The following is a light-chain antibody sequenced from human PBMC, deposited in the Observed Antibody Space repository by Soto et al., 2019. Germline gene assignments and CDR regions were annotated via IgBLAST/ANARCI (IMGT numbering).Light chain of an antibody. CDR2: SNN. CDR1: SSNIGSDT. CDR3: AAWDDSLNGYV. J-gene: IGLJ1*01. V-gene: IGLV1-44*01. Sequence: QSALTQPPSASGTPGQRVTISCSGSSSNIGSDTVNWYQQLPGTAPKLLIYSNNQRPSRVPDRFSGSKSGTSASLAISGLQSEDEADYFCAAWDDSLNGYVFGNGTKVTVL.